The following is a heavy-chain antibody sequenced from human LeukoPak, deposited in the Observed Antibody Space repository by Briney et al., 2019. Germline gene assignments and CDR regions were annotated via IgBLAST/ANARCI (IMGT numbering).Heavy chain of an antibody. Sequence: GGSLRLSCAASGFTVSSNYMSWVRQAPGKGLEWVSVIYSGGSTYYADSVKGRFTISRDNSKNTLYLQMNSLRAEDTAVYYCATHGDYPYYFDYWGQGTLVTVSS. CDR2: IYSGGST. CDR3: ATHGDYPYYFDY. V-gene: IGHV3-53*01. CDR1: GFTVSSNY. D-gene: IGHD4-17*01. J-gene: IGHJ4*02.